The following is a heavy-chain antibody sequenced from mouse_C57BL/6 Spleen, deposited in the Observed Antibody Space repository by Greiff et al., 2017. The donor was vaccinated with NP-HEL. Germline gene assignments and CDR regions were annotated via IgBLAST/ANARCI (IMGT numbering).Heavy chain of an antibody. CDR2: IYPGDGDT. CDR1: GYAFSSSW. V-gene: IGHV1-82*01. D-gene: IGHD1-1*02. Sequence: QVQLQQSGPELVKPGASVKISCKASGYAFSSSWMNWVKQRPGKGLEWIGRIYPGDGDTNYNGKFKGKATLTAEKSSSTAYMQLSSLTSEDSAVYFCARTLWTLHWYFDVWGTGTTVTVSS. CDR3: ARTLWTLHWYFDV. J-gene: IGHJ1*03.